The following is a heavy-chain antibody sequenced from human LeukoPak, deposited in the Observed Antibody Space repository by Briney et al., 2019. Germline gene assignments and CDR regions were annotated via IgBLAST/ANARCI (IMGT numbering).Heavy chain of an antibody. CDR1: GVSVSGEY. CDR3: ARGLRDEERHYGYYYMDV. J-gene: IGHJ6*03. Sequence: SETLSLTSTVSGVSVSGEYGSWIRQPPGPRLKWIGCFYTSADSSDIPSLNSRVTLSADPSKNHFSLKLTSVTAADTAVYYCARGLRDEERHYGYYYMDVWSKGTTVTVSS. CDR2: FYTSADS. V-gene: IGHV4-4*09. D-gene: IGHD3-22*01.